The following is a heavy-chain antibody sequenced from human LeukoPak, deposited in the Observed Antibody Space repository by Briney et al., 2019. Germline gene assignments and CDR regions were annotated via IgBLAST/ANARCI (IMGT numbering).Heavy chain of an antibody. Sequence: GRSLRLSCAASGFTFDDYAMHWVRQAPGKGLEWVSGISWNSGSIGYADSVKGRFTISRDNSKNTLYLQMNSLRAEDTAVYYCAKEGAYYDSSLGAWGQGTLVTVSS. D-gene: IGHD3-22*01. J-gene: IGHJ5*02. V-gene: IGHV3-9*01. CDR3: AKEGAYYDSSLGA. CDR2: ISWNSGSI. CDR1: GFTFDDYA.